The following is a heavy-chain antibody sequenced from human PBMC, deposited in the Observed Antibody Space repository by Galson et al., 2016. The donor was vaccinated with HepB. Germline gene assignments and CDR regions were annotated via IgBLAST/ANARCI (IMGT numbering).Heavy chain of an antibody. D-gene: IGHD3-3*01. CDR3: TRSLTGSYDFWDAICNYYAMDV. V-gene: IGHV5-51*01. J-gene: IGHJ6*02. Sequence: QSGAEVKTSGEPLKISCRGSGYTFDSYWIGWVRQMPGKGLEWMGIIYPGDFDTRYGPSFQGQVTISVDKSISTAYLQWSGLTASDTAINYCTRSLTGSYDFWDAICNYYAMDVWGHGTTATVS. CDR2: IYPGDFDT. CDR1: GYTFDSYW.